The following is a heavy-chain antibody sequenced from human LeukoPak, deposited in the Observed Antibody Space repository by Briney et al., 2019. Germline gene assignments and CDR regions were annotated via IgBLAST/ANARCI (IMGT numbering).Heavy chain of an antibody. CDR3: AKVEYSSNIPQH. CDR1: GFTFSGSA. D-gene: IGHD6-6*01. Sequence: GSLRLSCAASGFTFSGSAMSWVRQAPGKGLEWVSSISGNGGSTYYADSVKGRFTISRDNSKNTQYLQMNSLRAEDTAVYYCAKVEYSSNIPQHWGQGTLVTVSS. J-gene: IGHJ1*01. CDR2: ISGNGGST. V-gene: IGHV3-23*01.